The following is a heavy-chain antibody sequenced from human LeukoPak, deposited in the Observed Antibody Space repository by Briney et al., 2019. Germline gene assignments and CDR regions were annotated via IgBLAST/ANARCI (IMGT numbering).Heavy chain of an antibody. Sequence: GASVKVSCKASGCTFTGYYMHWVRQAPGQGLEWMGWINPNSGGTNYAQKCQGRVTMTRDTSISTAYMELSRLRSDDTAVYYCARGPYSSSWFTYFDYWGQGTLVTVSS. J-gene: IGHJ4*02. CDR1: GCTFTGYY. CDR2: INPNSGGT. D-gene: IGHD6-13*01. CDR3: ARGPYSSSWFTYFDY. V-gene: IGHV1-2*02.